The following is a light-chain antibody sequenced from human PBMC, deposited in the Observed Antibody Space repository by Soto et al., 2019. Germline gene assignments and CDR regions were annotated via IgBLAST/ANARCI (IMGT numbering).Light chain of an antibody. CDR3: QQYGSSPT. CDR1: QSVSSSY. V-gene: IGKV3-20*01. J-gene: IGKJ4*01. CDR2: GAS. Sequence: EIVLTQSPGTLSLSPGGRATLSCRASQSVSSSYLAWYQQKLGQAPRLLIYGASSRATGIPDRFSGSGSGTDFTLTISRLEPVDFAVYYCQQYGSSPTFGGGTKVDIK.